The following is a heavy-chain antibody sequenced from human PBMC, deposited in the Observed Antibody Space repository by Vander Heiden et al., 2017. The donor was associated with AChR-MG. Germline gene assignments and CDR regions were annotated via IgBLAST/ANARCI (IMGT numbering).Heavy chain of an antibody. J-gene: IGHJ4*02. CDR2: VIPKFRTS. V-gene: IGHV1-69*06. CDR3: AATAGNTLYYFDH. D-gene: IGHD1-26*01. Sequence: QVHLVQSGADLKKPGSSVKVSCTASGHTFTTSGISWIRQAPGQGLEWLGGVIPKFRTSHYSPKFQGRVTITADRSTSTAYLEVTTLTSEDTAIYYCAATAGNTLYYFDHWGQGAQVTVSS. CDR1: GHTFTTSG.